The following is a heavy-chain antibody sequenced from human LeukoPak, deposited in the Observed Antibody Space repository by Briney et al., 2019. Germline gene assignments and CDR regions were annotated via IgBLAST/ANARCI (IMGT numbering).Heavy chain of an antibody. Sequence: GGSLRLSCAASGFTFSRYWMHWLRQGPGKGLVWVSRMSTDGSSSTYADSVKGRFTISRDNGKNTLYLQMNSLRAEDTAVYYCASYLTSIPSGMDVWGQGTTVIVSS. CDR1: GFTFSRYW. CDR2: MSTDGSSS. CDR3: ASYLTSIPSGMDV. V-gene: IGHV3-74*01. D-gene: IGHD2/OR15-2a*01. J-gene: IGHJ6*02.